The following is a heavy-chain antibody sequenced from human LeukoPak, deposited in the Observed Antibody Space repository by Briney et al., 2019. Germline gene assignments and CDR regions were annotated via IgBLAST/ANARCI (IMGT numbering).Heavy chain of an antibody. CDR3: ARDRYGYYYYYGMDV. J-gene: IGHJ6*02. CDR1: GGSFSSYA. Sequence: SVKVSCKASGGSFSSYAISWVRQAPGQGLEWMGGSIPIFGTANYAQKFQGRVTITADESTSTAYMELSSLRSEDTAVYYCARDRYGYYYYYGMDVWGQGTTVTVSS. CDR2: SIPIFGTA. V-gene: IGHV1-69*13. D-gene: IGHD5-18*01.